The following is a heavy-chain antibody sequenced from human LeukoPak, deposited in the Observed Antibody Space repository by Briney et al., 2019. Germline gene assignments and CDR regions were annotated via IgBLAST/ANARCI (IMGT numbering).Heavy chain of an antibody. CDR3: ARHRHDSSGYYYVANWFDP. Sequence: SETLSLTCTVSGGSISSSSYYWGWIRQPPGKGLELIGSIYYSGSTYYNPSLKSRVTISVDTSKNQFSLKLSSVTAADTAVYYCARHRHDSSGYYYVANWFDPWGQGTLVTVSS. CDR1: GGSISSSSYY. J-gene: IGHJ5*02. D-gene: IGHD3-22*01. V-gene: IGHV4-39*01. CDR2: IYYSGST.